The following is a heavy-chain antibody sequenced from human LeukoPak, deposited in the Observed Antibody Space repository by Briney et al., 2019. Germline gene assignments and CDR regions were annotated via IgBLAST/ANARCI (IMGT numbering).Heavy chain of an antibody. Sequence: GGSLRLSCAASGFTFSSYAMSWVRQAPGKGLEWVSAISGSGGSTYYADSVKGRFTISRDNSKNTLYLQMNSLRAEDTAVYYCAKDLGWWSSSWCPSDYWGQGTLVTVSS. V-gene: IGHV3-23*01. CDR1: GFTFSSYA. D-gene: IGHD6-13*01. CDR3: AKDLGWWSSSWCPSDY. J-gene: IGHJ4*02. CDR2: ISGSGGST.